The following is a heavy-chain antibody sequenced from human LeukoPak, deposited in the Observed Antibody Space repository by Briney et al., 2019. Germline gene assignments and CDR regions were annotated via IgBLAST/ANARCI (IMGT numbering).Heavy chain of an antibody. D-gene: IGHD6-19*01. J-gene: IGHJ4*02. CDR3: ATSDWASSGWYYFDY. CDR1: GFTVSSNY. CDR2: IYSGGST. V-gene: IGHV3-53*01. Sequence: PGGSLRLSYAASGFTVSSNYMSWVRQAPGKGLEWVSVIYSGGSTYYADSVKGRFTISRDNSKNTLYLQMNSLRAEDTAVYYCATSDWASSGWYYFDYWGQGTLVTVSS.